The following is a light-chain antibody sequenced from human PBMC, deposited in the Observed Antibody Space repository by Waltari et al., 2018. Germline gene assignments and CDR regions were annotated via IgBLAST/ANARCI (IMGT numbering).Light chain of an antibody. CDR3: MQSIQFPLT. J-gene: IGKJ4*01. Sequence: DVVMTQTPLALSVTPGQPASISCKSSQSLLHSDGKTPLYWYLQKPGQPPQLLTSEGPNRFSGVPDRFSGSGSGTDFTLKISRVEAEDVGLYYCMQSIQFPLTFGGGTKVEIK. CDR2: EGP. V-gene: IGKV2D-29*01. CDR1: QSLLHSDGKTP.